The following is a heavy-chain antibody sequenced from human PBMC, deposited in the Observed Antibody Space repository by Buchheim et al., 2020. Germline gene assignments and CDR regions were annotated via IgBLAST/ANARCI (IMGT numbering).Heavy chain of an antibody. CDR3: VTSGSYYYYAMDV. J-gene: IGHJ6*02. CDR1: GFTFSSYW. V-gene: IGHV3-74*01. Sequence: EVQLVESGGGLVQPGGSLRLSCAASGFTFSSYWMHWVRQAPGRGLVCVARINSEGRTTTYADSVKGRFNISRDNAMNTLSMQMNILKAEDTAVYYCVTSGSYYYYAMDVWGQGTT. CDR2: INSEGRTT. D-gene: IGHD3-22*01.